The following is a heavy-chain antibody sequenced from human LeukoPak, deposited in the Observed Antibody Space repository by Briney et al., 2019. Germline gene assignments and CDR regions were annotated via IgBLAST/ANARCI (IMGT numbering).Heavy chain of an antibody. CDR3: ARRTLVITNPGWFDP. CDR1: GGSISSYY. CDR2: IYTSGST. J-gene: IGHJ5*02. D-gene: IGHD3-22*01. V-gene: IGHV4-4*07. Sequence: SETLSLTCTVSGGSISSYYWSWIRQPAGKGLEWIGRIYTSGSTNYNPSLKSRVTMSVDTSKNQFSLKLSSVTAADTAVYYCARRTLVITNPGWFDPWGQGTLVTVSS.